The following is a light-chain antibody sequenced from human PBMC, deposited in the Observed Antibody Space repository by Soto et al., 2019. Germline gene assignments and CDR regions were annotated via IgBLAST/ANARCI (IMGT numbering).Light chain of an antibody. CDR1: SIDIAPYNY. J-gene: IGLJ1*01. V-gene: IGLV2-14*01. CDR3: SSYTSSTNYV. CDR2: EVS. Sequence: QSVLTQPRSVSGSPGQSVTISCTGTSIDIAPYNYVSRYQQHPGKAPKLIIYEVSYRPSGISNRFSGSKSGNTASLTISGLQAEDEADYYCSSYTSSTNYVFGTGTKGTVL.